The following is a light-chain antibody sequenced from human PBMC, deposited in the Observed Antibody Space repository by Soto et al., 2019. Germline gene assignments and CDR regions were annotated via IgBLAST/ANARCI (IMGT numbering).Light chain of an antibody. Sequence: DIQMTQSPSSLSASVGDRVTITCRASQNIVKYLNWYQQTPGQAPKLLIYGASRLESGVPSRFIGLGSGTFFTLTISSLQPEDFAIYYCQQSYSNLYTFGQGTRLEI. CDR2: GAS. CDR3: QQSYSNLYT. J-gene: IGKJ2*01. CDR1: QNIVKY. V-gene: IGKV1-39*01.